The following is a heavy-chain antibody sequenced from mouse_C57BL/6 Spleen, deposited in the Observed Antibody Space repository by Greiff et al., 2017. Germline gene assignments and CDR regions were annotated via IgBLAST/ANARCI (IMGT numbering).Heavy chain of an antibody. J-gene: IGHJ4*01. Sequence: QVQLKQPGAELVRPGSSVKLSCKASGYTFTSYWMHWVKQRPIQGLEWIGNINPSVSETHYNQKFKDKATLTVDKSSSTAYMQLSSLTSEESAVYYCARSHDGSYYYAMDYWGQGTSVTVSS. D-gene: IGHD1-1*01. CDR1: GYTFTSYW. CDR2: INPSVSET. CDR3: ARSHDGSYYYAMDY. V-gene: IGHV1-52*01.